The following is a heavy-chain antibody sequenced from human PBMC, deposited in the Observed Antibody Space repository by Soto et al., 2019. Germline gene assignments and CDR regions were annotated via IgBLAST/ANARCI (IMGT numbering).Heavy chain of an antibody. J-gene: IGHJ5*02. Sequence: PSETLCLTCTVSGGSISSYYWSWIRQPPGKGLEWIGYIYYSGSTNYNPSLKSRVTISVDTSKNQFSLKLSSVTAADTAVYYCARHVVVVPAETLGWFDPWGQGTLVTVSS. CDR1: GGSISSYY. V-gene: IGHV4-59*08. CDR3: ARHVVVVPAETLGWFDP. CDR2: IYYSGST. D-gene: IGHD2-2*01.